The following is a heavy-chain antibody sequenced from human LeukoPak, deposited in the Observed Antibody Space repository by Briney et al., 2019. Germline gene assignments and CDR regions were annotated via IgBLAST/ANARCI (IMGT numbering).Heavy chain of an antibody. J-gene: IGHJ3*02. D-gene: IGHD4-17*01. CDR3: ARVLAVTSAFDI. V-gene: IGHV4-59*08. CDR1: GGSISSYY. Sequence: SETLSLTCTVSGGSISSYYWSWIRQPPGKGLEWIGYIYYSGSTNYNPSRKSRVTISVDTSKNQFSLKLSSVTAADTAVYYCARVLAVTSAFDIWGQGTMVTVSS. CDR2: IYYSGST.